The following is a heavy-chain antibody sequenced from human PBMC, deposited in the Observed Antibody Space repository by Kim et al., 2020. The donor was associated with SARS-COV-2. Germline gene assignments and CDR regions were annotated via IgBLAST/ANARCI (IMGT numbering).Heavy chain of an antibody. CDR2: VSYDGSDK. V-gene: IGHV3-33*06. J-gene: IGHJ6*01. CDR3: AKASRSSISGHYYAMDV. D-gene: IGHD6-19*01. Sequence: GGSLRLSCAASGFTFSSYGMNWLRQAPGKGLEWVAHVSYDGSDKYYADSVKGRFTISKDFSRKTLYLQMNSLRAGDTALYYCAKASRSSISGHYYAMDV. CDR1: GFTFSSYG.